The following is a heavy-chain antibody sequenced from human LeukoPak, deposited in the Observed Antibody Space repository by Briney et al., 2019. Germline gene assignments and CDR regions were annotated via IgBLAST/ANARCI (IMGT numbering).Heavy chain of an antibody. CDR1: GFTLSEHY. CDR3: ARVWGGYSHYYYGMDV. V-gene: IGHV3-11*04. D-gene: IGHD5-18*01. J-gene: IGHJ6*02. CDR2: ISTSGRIT. Sequence: GGSLRLSCVASGFTLSEHYMSWTRQAPGKGLEWISYISTSGRITDYADSVKGRFTVSRDNAKDSLYLQMNSLRAEDTAVYYCARVWGGYSHYYYGMDVWGQGTTVTVSS.